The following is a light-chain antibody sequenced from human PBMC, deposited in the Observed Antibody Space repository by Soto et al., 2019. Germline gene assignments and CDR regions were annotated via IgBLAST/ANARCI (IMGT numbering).Light chain of an antibody. CDR3: QQYNRWPLT. CDR1: QSVNSH. V-gene: IGKV3-15*01. CDR2: ESS. J-gene: IGKJ1*01. Sequence: EIVMTQSPASLSVSPGERATLSCRASQSVNSHLAWYLQKPGQVPRLLIYESSTRATGIPARFSGSGSGTEFTLTISSLQSEDFEVYYCQQYNRWPLTFGQGTMVEIK.